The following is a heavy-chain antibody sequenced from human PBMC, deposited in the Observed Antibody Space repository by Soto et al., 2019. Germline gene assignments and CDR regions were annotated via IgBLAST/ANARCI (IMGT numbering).Heavy chain of an antibody. CDR3: AGFGGLYWFDP. J-gene: IGHJ5*02. D-gene: IGHD3-16*01. CDR1: GFPFSSHW. CDR2: INSDGSIT. Sequence: GGSPRLYCAASGFPFSSHWMHWVRQSPDKGLVWVSRINSDGSITRYADSVKGRFTISRDNGKNPLYLQMNSLRGEDPALYYSAGFGGLYWFDPWGQQTQVTVSS. V-gene: IGHV3-74*01.